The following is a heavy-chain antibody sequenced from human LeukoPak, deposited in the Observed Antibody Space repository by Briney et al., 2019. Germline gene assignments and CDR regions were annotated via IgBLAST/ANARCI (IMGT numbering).Heavy chain of an antibody. CDR3: ARGDHIAVAGMGDY. Sequence: GGSLRLSCAASGFTFSSYTMSWVRQAPGKGLEWVSAISGSGGSTYYADSVKGRFTISRDNAKNSLYLQMNSLRAEDTAVYYCARGDHIAVAGMGDYWGQGALVTVSS. D-gene: IGHD6-19*01. CDR2: ISGSGGST. V-gene: IGHV3-23*01. CDR1: GFTFSSYT. J-gene: IGHJ4*02.